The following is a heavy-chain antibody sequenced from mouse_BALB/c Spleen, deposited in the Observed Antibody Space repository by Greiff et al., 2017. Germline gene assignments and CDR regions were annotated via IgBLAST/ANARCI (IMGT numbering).Heavy chain of an antibody. J-gene: IGHJ3*01. V-gene: IGHV2-9*02. D-gene: IGHD2-1*01. Sequence: VQLVESGPGLVAPSQSLSITCTVSGFSLTSYGVHWVRQPPGKGLEWLGVIWAGGSTNYNSALMSRLSISKDNSKSQVFLKMNSLQTDDTAMYYCARARDGNYGFAYWGQGTLVTVSA. CDR1: GFSLTSYG. CDR2: IWAGGST. CDR3: ARARDGNYGFAY.